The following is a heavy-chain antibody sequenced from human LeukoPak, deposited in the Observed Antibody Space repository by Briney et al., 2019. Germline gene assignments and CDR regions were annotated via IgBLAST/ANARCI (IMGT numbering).Heavy chain of an antibody. CDR2: ISSSGRNI. CDR3: AKDLRVGVADLDY. J-gene: IGHJ4*02. Sequence: GGSLRLSCAASGFTFSSYEMNWVRQAPGKGLEWVSYISSSGRNIYYADSVKGRFTISRDNAKNSLYLQMNGLRAEGTAVYYCAKDLRVGVADLDYWGQGTLVTVSS. V-gene: IGHV3-48*03. CDR1: GFTFSSYE. D-gene: IGHD6-19*01.